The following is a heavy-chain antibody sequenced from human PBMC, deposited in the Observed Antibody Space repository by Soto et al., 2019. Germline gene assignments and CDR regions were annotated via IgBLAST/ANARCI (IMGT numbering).Heavy chain of an antibody. D-gene: IGHD6-19*01. Sequence: TGGSLRLSCAASGFTFNNYGMSWVRQAPGKGLEWVSAMSGSGGNTFYADSVKGRFTISRDNSRTTLYLQMNSLRAEDTAIYYCAKLPLAGIHYFDYWGQGTQVTVSS. CDR1: GFTFNNYG. V-gene: IGHV3-23*01. CDR2: MSGSGGNT. CDR3: AKLPLAGIHYFDY. J-gene: IGHJ4*02.